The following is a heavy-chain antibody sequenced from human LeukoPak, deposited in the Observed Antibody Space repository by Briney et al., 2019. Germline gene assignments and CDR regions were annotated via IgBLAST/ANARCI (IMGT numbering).Heavy chain of an antibody. Sequence: GASVKVSCKASGYTFTSYGISWVRQAPGQGLEWMGWISAYNGNTNYAQKLQGRVTMTTDTSTSTAYMELRSLRSDDTAVYYCARVPGRSVAVAGLFDYWGQGTLVTVSS. D-gene: IGHD6-19*01. CDR1: GYTFTSYG. V-gene: IGHV1-18*01. CDR2: ISAYNGNT. J-gene: IGHJ4*02. CDR3: ARVPGRSVAVAGLFDY.